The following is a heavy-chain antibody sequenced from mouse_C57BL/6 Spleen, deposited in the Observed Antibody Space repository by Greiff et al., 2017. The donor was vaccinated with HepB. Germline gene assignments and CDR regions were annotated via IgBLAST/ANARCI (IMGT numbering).Heavy chain of an antibody. D-gene: IGHD4-1*01. CDR2: ISYDGSN. CDR1: GYSITSGYY. V-gene: IGHV3-6*01. J-gene: IGHJ3*01. CDR3: AREDWDDFAY. Sequence: DVKLQESGPGLVKPSQSLSLTCSVTGYSITSGYYWNWIRQFPGNKLEWMGYISYDGSNNYNPSLKNRISITRDTSKNQFFLKLNSVTTEDTATYYCAREDWDDFAYWGQGTLVTVSA.